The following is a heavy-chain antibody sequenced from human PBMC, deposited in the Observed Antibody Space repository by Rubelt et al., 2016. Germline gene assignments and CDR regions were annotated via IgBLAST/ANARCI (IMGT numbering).Heavy chain of an antibody. CDR2: IYYSGST. V-gene: IGHV4-39*07. CDR3: AREDGSGGYGMDV. Sequence: QLQLQESGPGLVMPSETLFLTCTVSGGSIISSSYYWCWIRQPPGMRLEWIGSIYYSGSTYYNPSLKRRVTISVDTTKTQFSLKLSSVTAAETAVYYCAREDGSGGYGMDVWGQGTTVTVSS. J-gene: IGHJ6*02. CDR1: GGSIISSSYY. D-gene: IGHD3-10*01.